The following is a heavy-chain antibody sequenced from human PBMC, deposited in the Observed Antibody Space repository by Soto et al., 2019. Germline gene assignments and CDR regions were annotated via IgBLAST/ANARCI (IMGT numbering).Heavy chain of an antibody. CDR2: IYYSGST. J-gene: IGHJ4*02. CDR1: GGSISSGDYY. D-gene: IGHD5-12*01. Sequence: QVQLQESGPGLVKPSQTLSLTCTVSGGSISSGDYYWSWIHQPPGKGLEWIGYIYYSGSTYYNPSLKGRFSLSVDTSETQFSLRLRSVTAADTAVYYCSSGRTSGWIHYYFDYWGQGTLVTVSS. V-gene: IGHV4-30-4*01. CDR3: SSGRTSGWIHYYFDY.